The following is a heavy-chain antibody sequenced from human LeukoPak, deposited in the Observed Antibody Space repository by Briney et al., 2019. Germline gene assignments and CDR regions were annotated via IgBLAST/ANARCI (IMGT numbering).Heavy chain of an antibody. CDR3: AREGRFCTRTSCYALDAFDI. J-gene: IGHJ3*02. Sequence: PGGSLRLSCAASGFTFSSHWMSWVRQAPGKGLEWVATIKEDGSEKYYVDSVKGRFTISRDNAKNSLFLQMNSLRAEDTAVYYCAREGRFCTRTSCYALDAFDIWGQGTMVTVSS. CDR1: GFTFSSHW. V-gene: IGHV3-7*01. CDR2: IKEDGSEK. D-gene: IGHD2-2*01.